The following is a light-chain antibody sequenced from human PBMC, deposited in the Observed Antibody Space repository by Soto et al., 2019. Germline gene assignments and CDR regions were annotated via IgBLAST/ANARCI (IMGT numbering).Light chain of an antibody. CDR2: QDS. V-gene: IGLV3-1*01. CDR1: KLGSKY. Sequence: SYELTQPPSVSVSPGQTAGITCSGDKLGSKYVCWYQQKPGQSPVVVIYQDSKRPSGIPERFSGSNSENTATLTISGTQAMDEADSYCQAWDSSTVVFGGGTKLTVL. J-gene: IGLJ2*01. CDR3: QAWDSSTVV.